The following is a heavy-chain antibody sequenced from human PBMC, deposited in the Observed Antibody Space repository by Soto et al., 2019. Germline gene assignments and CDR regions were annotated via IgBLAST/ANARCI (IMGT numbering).Heavy chain of an antibody. Sequence: GGSLRLSCAASGFTFSSYGMHWVRQAPGKGLEWVAVISYGGSNKYYADSVKGRFTISRDNSKNTLYLQMNSLRAEDTAVYYCAKEDYYDSSAFFDYWGQGTLVTVSS. CDR2: ISYGGSNK. V-gene: IGHV3-30*18. J-gene: IGHJ4*02. CDR3: AKEDYYDSSAFFDY. D-gene: IGHD3-22*01. CDR1: GFTFSSYG.